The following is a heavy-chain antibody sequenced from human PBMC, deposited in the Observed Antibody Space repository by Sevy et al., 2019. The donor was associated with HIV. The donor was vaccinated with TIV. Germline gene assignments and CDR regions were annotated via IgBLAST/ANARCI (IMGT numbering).Heavy chain of an antibody. Sequence: GGSLRLSCAASGFTFSSYAMSWVRQAPGKGLEWVSAISGSGGSTYYADSVKGRFTISRDNSKNTLYLQMNSLGAEDTAGYYCAKVLDDFWSGYGWFDPWGQGTLVTVSS. CDR1: GFTFSSYA. D-gene: IGHD3-3*01. V-gene: IGHV3-23*01. CDR2: ISGSGGST. J-gene: IGHJ5*02. CDR3: AKVLDDFWSGYGWFDP.